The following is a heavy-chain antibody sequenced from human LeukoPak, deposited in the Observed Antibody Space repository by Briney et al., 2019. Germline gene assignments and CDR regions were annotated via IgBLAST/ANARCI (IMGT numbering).Heavy chain of an antibody. D-gene: IGHD3-10*01. Sequence: GASVKVSCKASGYTFTGYYMHWVRQAPGQGLEWMGWINPNSGGTNYAQKFQGRVTMTRDTSISTAYMELSRLRSDDTAVYYCARDVFDGSGNRIDYWGQGTLVTVSS. J-gene: IGHJ4*02. V-gene: IGHV1-2*02. CDR3: ARDVFDGSGNRIDY. CDR2: INPNSGGT. CDR1: GYTFTGYY.